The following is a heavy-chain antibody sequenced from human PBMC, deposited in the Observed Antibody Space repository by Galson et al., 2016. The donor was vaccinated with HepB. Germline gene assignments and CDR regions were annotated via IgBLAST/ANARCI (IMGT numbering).Heavy chain of an antibody. CDR1: GGTFSSYA. D-gene: IGHD2-21*02. Sequence: SVKVSCKASGGTFSSYAISWVRQAPGQGLEWMGGIIPIFGPADYAQSFQGRVTITADTSTSTAYMELSSLRSEDTALYYCARGPYPVVTASSNLFFDHWGQGTLVTVSS. CDR2: IIPIFGPA. V-gene: IGHV1-69*06. J-gene: IGHJ4*01. CDR3: ARGPYPVVTASSNLFFDH.